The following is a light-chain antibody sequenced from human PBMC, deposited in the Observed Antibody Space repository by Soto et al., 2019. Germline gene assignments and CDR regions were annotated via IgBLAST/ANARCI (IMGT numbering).Light chain of an antibody. J-gene: IGKJ2*01. CDR2: GAS. V-gene: IGKV1-6*01. CDR1: QDIRKD. Sequence: ATQRDNTRSYVSPAGKECSSRPCRASQDIRKDLAWYQQKPGKAPQLIIYGASTLQTGVASRFSGTVSAPDFTLTFGRRQPEESAAYYRREAYNFPFTFRRGTKVDIK. CDR3: REAYNFPFT.